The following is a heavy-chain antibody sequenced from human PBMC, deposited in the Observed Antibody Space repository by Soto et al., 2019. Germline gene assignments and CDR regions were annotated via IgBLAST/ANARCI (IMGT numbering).Heavy chain of an antibody. J-gene: IGHJ4*02. CDR3: ARDCSGGSCYSPGDY. V-gene: IGHV1-46*01. CDR2: INPSGGST. CDR1: GYTFTSYY. D-gene: IGHD2-15*01. Sequence: QVQLVQSGAEVKKPGASVKVSCKASGYTFTSYYMHWVRQAPGQGLEWMGIINPSGGSTSYAQKFQGRVTMTRDTSTSTVYMELSSLRSEDTAVYYCARDCSGGSCYSPGDYWGQGTLVTVSS.